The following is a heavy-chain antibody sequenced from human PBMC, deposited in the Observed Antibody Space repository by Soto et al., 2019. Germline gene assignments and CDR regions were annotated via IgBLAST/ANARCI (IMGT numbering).Heavy chain of an antibody. D-gene: IGHD4-4*01. CDR3: ARDLTTLGTPGDDFDY. V-gene: IGHV3-74*01. CDR2: INTGGSAT. CDR1: GFTFTNYW. J-gene: IGHJ4*02. Sequence: EVPLVESGGGLVQPGGSLRLSCAASGFTFTNYWMHWVRQAPGKGLVWISRINTGGSATSYADSVKGRFTISRDNAKNTLFLQMNSLRDEDTAVYYCARDLTTLGTPGDDFDYWGQGTLVTVSS.